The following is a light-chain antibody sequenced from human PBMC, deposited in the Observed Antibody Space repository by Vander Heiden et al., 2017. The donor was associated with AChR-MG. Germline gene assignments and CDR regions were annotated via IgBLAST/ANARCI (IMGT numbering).Light chain of an antibody. CDR3: QQYNNWPPRA. Sequence: EIVTTQSPATPSVSPGERATLSCRASQSVSANLAWYQQKPGQGPRLLIYGASTRATGVPARFSGSGSGTEFTLTISSLQSEDFAVYYCQQYNNWPPRAFGQGTKVEIK. CDR2: GAS. CDR1: QSVSAN. J-gene: IGKJ1*01. V-gene: IGKV3-15*01.